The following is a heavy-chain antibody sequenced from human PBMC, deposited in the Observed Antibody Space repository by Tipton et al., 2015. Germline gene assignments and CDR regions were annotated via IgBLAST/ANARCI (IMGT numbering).Heavy chain of an antibody. Sequence: TLSLTCTVSGDSISSGGYYWSWSRQHPGKGLEWLGYSYYSGSTYYNPSLKSRLTISVDMSKNQFSLKLSSVTAADTAAYYCARVPFDYFDYWGQGILVTVSS. CDR2: SYYSGST. J-gene: IGHJ4*02. CDR3: ARVPFDYFDY. CDR1: GDSISSGGYY. V-gene: IGHV4-31*03.